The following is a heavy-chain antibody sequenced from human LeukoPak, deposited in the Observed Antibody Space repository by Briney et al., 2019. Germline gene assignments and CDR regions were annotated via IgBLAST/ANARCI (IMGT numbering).Heavy chain of an antibody. V-gene: IGHV1-2*02. CDR2: MNPNSGGT. J-gene: IGHJ4*02. CDR1: GYTFTSYD. CDR3: AREISGANNCGGDCCALVY. Sequence: ASVKVSCKASGYTFTSYDINWVRQATGQGLEWMGWMNPNSGGTNYAQKFQGRVTMTRDTSISTAYMELSRLRSDDTAVYYCAREISGANNCGGDCCALVYWGQGTLVTVSS. D-gene: IGHD2-21*01.